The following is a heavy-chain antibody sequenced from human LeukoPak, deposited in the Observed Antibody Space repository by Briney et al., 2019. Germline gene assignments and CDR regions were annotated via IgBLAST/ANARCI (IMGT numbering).Heavy chain of an antibody. D-gene: IGHD1-26*01. CDR1: GGSFSGYY. Sequence: SETLSLTCAVYGGSFSGYYWSWIRQPPGKGLEWIGEINHSGSTNYNPSLKSRVTISVGTSKNQFSLKLSSVTAADTAVYYCARRRRGSYFPYFDYWGQGTLVTVSS. J-gene: IGHJ4*02. CDR2: INHSGST. V-gene: IGHV4-34*01. CDR3: ARRRRGSYFPYFDY.